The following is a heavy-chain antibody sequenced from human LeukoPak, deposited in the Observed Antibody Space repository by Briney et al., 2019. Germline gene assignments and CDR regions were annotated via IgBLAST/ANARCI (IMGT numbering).Heavy chain of an antibody. V-gene: IGHV1-2*02. CDR2: INPNSGGT. CDR1: GYTFTGYY. D-gene: IGHD1-26*01. CDR3: ARGVLKWEPVDY. J-gene: IGHJ4*02. Sequence: ASVKVSCKASGYTFTGYYMHWVRQAPGQGLEWMGWINPNSGGTNYAQKLQGRVTMTTDTSTSTAYMELRSLRSDDTAVYYCARGVLKWEPVDYWGQGTLVTVSS.